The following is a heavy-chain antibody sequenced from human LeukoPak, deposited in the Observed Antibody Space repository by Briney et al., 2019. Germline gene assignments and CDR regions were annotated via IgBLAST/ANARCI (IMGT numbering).Heavy chain of an antibody. V-gene: IGHV3-23*01. CDR2: ISGSGGST. CDR3: AKDPRRSYAPGRDWFDP. J-gene: IGHJ5*02. D-gene: IGHD3-10*01. CDR1: GFTFSNYG. Sequence: PTGGSLRLSCAASGFTFSNYGMGWVRQAPGKGLEWVSSISGSGGSTSYADSVKGRFTISRDNSKNTLYLQMNSLRAEDTAVYYCAKDPRRSYAPGRDWFDPWGQGTLVTVSS.